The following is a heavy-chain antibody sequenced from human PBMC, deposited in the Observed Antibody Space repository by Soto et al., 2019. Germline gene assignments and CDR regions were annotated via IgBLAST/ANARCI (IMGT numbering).Heavy chain of an antibody. CDR1: GGTFSSYA. CDR2: IIPIFGTA. D-gene: IGHD6-13*01. J-gene: IGHJ6*02. Sequence: SVKVSCKASGGTFSSYAISWVRQAPGQGLEWMGGIIPIFGTANYAQKFQGRVTITADESTSTAYMELSSLRSEDTAVYYCARSRHIAAAGTDYYYGMDVWGQGTTVTVSS. CDR3: ARSRHIAAAGTDYYYGMDV. V-gene: IGHV1-69*13.